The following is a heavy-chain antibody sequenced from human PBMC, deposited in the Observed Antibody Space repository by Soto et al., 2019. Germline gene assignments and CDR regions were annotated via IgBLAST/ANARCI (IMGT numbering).Heavy chain of an antibody. CDR3: ARDQVDTAMVSGGYYYYGMDV. Sequence: SETLSLTCTVSGGSISSGGYYWSWIRQHPGKGLEWIGYIYYSGSTYYNPSLKSRVTISVDTSKNQFSLKLSSVTVADTAVYYCARDQVDTAMVSGGYYYYGMDVWGQGTTVTVSS. V-gene: IGHV4-31*03. CDR1: GGSISSGGYY. CDR2: IYYSGST. J-gene: IGHJ6*02. D-gene: IGHD5-18*01.